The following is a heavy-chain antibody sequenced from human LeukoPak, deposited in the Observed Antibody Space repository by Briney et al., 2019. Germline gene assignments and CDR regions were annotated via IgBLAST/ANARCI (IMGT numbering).Heavy chain of an antibody. CDR2: IGSSGSTI. V-gene: IGHV3-48*03. J-gene: IGHJ6*02. Sequence: RGSLRLSCAASGFTFSSYEMNWVRQAPGKGLEWVSYIGSSGSTIYYADSVKGRFTISRDNAKNSLYLQMNSLRAEDTAVYYCARVASLYYGMDVWGQGTTVTVSS. CDR3: ARVASLYYGMDV. CDR1: GFTFSSYE.